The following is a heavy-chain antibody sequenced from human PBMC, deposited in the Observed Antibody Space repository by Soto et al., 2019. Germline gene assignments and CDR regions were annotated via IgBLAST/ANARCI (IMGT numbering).Heavy chain of an antibody. CDR1: GGTFSSYA. Sequence: QVQLVQSGAEVKKPGSSVKVSRKASGGTFSSYAISWVRQAPGQGLEWMGGIIPIFGTANYAQKFQGRVTITADESTSTAYMELSSLRSEDTAVYYCAREGGGILYTHFDYWGQGTLVTVSS. J-gene: IGHJ4*02. D-gene: IGHD2-15*01. CDR3: AREGGGILYTHFDY. CDR2: IIPIFGTA. V-gene: IGHV1-69*01.